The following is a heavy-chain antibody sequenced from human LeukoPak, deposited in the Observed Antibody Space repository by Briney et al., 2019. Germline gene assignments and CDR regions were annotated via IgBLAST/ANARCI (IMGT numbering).Heavy chain of an antibody. D-gene: IGHD5-12*01. CDR3: AKGAYDYIEMGYFDY. CDR1: AFTISTNA. V-gene: IGHV3-23*01. Sequence: ESLCLACAASAFTISTNAFLSFRRAPGGERQWWSGSSHRGGSTYYEPSVKSRVTVSRDDSKNRLYLQLNSLSAADTALYYCAKGAYDYIEMGYFDYWGQGTLVTVSS. J-gene: IGHJ4*02. CDR2: SSHRGGST.